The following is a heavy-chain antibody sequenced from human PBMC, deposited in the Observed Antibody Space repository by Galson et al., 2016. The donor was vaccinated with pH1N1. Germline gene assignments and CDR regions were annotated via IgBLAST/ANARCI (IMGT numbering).Heavy chain of an antibody. Sequence: SETLSLTCTVSGGSISSSSYYWGWIRQPPGKGLEWIGSIFYSGSTYYNPSLKSRVTISVDTSKNQFSLKLTSVTAADTAVYYCARHRPRPVVVPAPASDWGQGTLVTVSS. CDR2: IFYSGST. J-gene: IGHJ4*02. D-gene: IGHD2-2*01. CDR1: GGSISSSSYY. V-gene: IGHV4-39*01. CDR3: ARHRPRPVVVPAPASD.